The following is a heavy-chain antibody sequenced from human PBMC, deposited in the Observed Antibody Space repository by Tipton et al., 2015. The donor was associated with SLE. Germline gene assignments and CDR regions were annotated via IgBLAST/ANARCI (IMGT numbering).Heavy chain of an antibody. Sequence: TLSLTCSVSGDSISSDHWWSWVRQAPGEALEWIAEIYYSGSTNYFPSLESRVTISIDTSRDQSSLRLTSLTAADTAVYYRARGRGFTWQYWGQGTLVTVSS. D-gene: IGHD3-10*01. CDR3: ARGRGFTWQY. J-gene: IGHJ4*02. CDR2: IYYSGST. V-gene: IGHV4-4*02. CDR1: GDSISSDHW.